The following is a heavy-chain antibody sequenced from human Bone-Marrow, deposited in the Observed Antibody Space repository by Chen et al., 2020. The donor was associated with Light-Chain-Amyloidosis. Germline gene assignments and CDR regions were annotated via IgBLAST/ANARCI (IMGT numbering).Heavy chain of an antibody. V-gene: IGHV5-51*01. D-gene: IGHD5-12*01. CDR2: IYPDDSDA. Sequence: EVQLEQSGPEVKKPGESLKLSCKGSEYTFPNYWIGWVRQMPGKGLEWMGVIYPDDSDARYSPSFEGQVTISADKSITTAYLQWRSLKASDTAMYYCARRRDGYNFDYWGQGTLVTVSS. CDR3: ARRRDGYNFDY. CDR1: EYTFPNYW. J-gene: IGHJ4*02.